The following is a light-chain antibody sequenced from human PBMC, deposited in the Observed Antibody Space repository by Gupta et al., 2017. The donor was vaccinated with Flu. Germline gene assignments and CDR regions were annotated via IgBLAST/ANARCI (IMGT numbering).Light chain of an antibody. CDR2: AAS. Sequence: SIRHYLHWHKKKQGKAPKLLVHAASTVQSGVPLRLSGDGSRLDFTLTISRRQPEDCAPYFSQQTDNTPLLTFGHGTKVDIK. V-gene: IGKV1-39*01. CDR1: SIRHY. J-gene: IGKJ3*01. CDR3: QQTDNTPLLT.